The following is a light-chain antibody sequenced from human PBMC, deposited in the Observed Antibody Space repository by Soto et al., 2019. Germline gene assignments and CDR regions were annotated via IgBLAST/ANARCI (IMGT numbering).Light chain of an antibody. CDR3: QQYNNWPPYS. CDR1: QSVGTN. Sequence: IVMTQSPATLSLSPGERATLSCRASQSVGTNLAWYQQTPGQAPRVPIHIPSTRTTGIPARFSGSGSDTEFTLTIIGLQSEDFVIYYCQQYNNWPPYSFGQGTKLENK. J-gene: IGKJ2*01. V-gene: IGKV3-15*01. CDR2: IPS.